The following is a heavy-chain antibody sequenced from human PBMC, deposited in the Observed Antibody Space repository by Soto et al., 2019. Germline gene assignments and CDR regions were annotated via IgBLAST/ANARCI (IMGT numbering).Heavy chain of an antibody. J-gene: IGHJ5*02. CDR3: ARDPGRREFDP. CDR1: SGSISTTNW. CDR2: IYHSGST. D-gene: IGHD3-10*01. Sequence: QVQLQESGPGLVKPSGTLSLTCAVSSGSISTTNWWSWVRQPPGKGLEWIGEIYHSGSTNYNPSLKRRVTLSVDKSKNQFSLKLTSVTAADTAVYYCARDPGRREFDPWGQGTLVTVSS. V-gene: IGHV4-4*02.